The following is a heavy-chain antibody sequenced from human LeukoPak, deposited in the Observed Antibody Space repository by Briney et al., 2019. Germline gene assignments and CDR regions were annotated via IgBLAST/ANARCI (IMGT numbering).Heavy chain of an antibody. CDR2: IYYSGST. D-gene: IGHD2-15*01. J-gene: IGHJ5*02. CDR1: GGSFNSGGYY. CDR3: ARETDIVVVVAATAYDNWFDP. V-gene: IGHV4-61*08. Sequence: PSETVSLTCTVSGGSFNSGGYYWSWIRQHPGKGLEWIGYIYYSGSTNYNPSLKSRVTISVDTSKNQFSLKLSSVTAADTAVYYCARETDIVVVVAATAYDNWFDPWGQGTLVTVSS.